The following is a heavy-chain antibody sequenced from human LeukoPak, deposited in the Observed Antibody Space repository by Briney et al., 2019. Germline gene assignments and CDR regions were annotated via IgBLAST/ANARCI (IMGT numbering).Heavy chain of an antibody. CDR3: ARGPSSYDYDF. D-gene: IGHD5-18*01. J-gene: IGHJ4*02. CDR1: GGSISSGYY. Sequence: SETLSLTCTVGGSISSGYYWSWIRLLPGKGLEWIGSIYYTGTTSYNPSLMSRITISVDTSKNQFSLELTSVTAADTAVYYCARGPSSYDYDFWGQGTLVTVSS. CDR2: IYYTGTT. V-gene: IGHV4-31*03.